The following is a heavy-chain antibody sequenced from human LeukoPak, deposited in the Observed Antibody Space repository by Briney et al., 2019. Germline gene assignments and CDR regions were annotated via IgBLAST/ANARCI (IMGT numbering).Heavy chain of an antibody. CDR1: GFTFSSYW. D-gene: IGHD3-10*01. CDR3: ARAFTPGIRRALWFGDLL. CDR2: IKQDGSEK. Sequence: GGSLRLSCAASGFTFSSYWMSWVRQAPGKGLERVANIKQDGSEKYYVDSVKGRFTISKDTSDNTLSLQMNSLRVGDTGLYYCARAFTPGIRRALWFGDLLRAQGTLVTVSS. J-gene: IGHJ4*02. V-gene: IGHV3-7*01.